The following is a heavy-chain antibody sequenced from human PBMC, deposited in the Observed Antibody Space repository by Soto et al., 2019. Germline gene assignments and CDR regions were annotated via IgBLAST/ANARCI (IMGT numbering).Heavy chain of an antibody. Sequence: SGPTLVNPTQTRTLTCTFSGFSLSTSGVGVGWIRQPPGKALEWLALIYWDDDKRYSPSLKSRLTITKDTSKNQVVLTMTNMDPVDTATYYCAHRRLIAAAGNWFDPWGQGTLVTVSS. D-gene: IGHD6-13*01. CDR1: GFSLSTSGVG. CDR3: AHRRLIAAAGNWFDP. V-gene: IGHV2-5*02. J-gene: IGHJ5*02. CDR2: IYWDDDK.